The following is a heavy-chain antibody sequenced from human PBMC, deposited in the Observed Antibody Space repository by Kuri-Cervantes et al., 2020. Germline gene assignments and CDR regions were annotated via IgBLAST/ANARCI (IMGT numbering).Heavy chain of an antibody. J-gene: IGHJ4*02. CDR2: ISYDGSNK. V-gene: IGHV3-30-3*01. Sequence: LSLTCAASGFTFSSYAMHWVRQAPGKGLEWVAVISYDGSNKYYADSVKGRFTISRDNSKNTLFLQMNSLRAEDTAVYYCARRAGTGHALGWDYFDYWAQGTLVTVSS. CDR3: ARRAGTGHALGWDYFDY. D-gene: IGHD3/OR15-3a*01. CDR1: GFTFSSYA.